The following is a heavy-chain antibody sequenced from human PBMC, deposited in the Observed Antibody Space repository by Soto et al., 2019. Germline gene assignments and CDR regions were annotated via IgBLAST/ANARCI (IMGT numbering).Heavy chain of an antibody. D-gene: IGHD6-13*01. CDR3: AKFSSSWYVYYYGMAV. V-gene: IGHV3-30*18. CDR1: GFTFSAYG. J-gene: IGHJ6*02. Sequence: GGSLRLACAASGFTFSAYGRHWVLQAPGKGLEWLAGISYGGSTKFYADTVKGRFTISRANSKNTLYLQMNSLRAEDTAVYYCAKFSSSWYVYYYGMAVWGQGTTVTVS. CDR2: ISYGGSTK.